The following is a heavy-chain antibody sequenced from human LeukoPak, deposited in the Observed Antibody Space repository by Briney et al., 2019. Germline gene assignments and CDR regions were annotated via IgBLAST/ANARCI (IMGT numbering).Heavy chain of an antibody. CDR3: AGAPNCGGDCHRGDWFDP. D-gene: IGHD2-21*02. V-gene: IGHV1-2*02. CDR2: INPNSGGT. Sequence: GASVKAFCKASGYTFTGYYMHWVRQAPGQGLEWMGWINPNSGGTNYAQKFQGRVTMTRDTSISTAYMELSRLRSDDTAVYYCAGAPNCGGDCHRGDWFDPWGQGTLVTVSS. CDR1: GYTFTGYY. J-gene: IGHJ5*02.